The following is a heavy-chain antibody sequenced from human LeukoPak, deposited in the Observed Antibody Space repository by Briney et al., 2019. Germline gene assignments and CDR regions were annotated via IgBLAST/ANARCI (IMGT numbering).Heavy chain of an antibody. Sequence: GGSLRLSCTASGFSISSNYMSWVRQAPGKGLEWVSVIYRGGDTYYADSVKGRFTISRDNYEDTLHLQMNSLRAEDTALYYCAREPLWFGEPYAFDVWGQGTMVIVSS. D-gene: IGHD3-10*01. CDR2: IYRGGDT. CDR1: GFSISSNY. J-gene: IGHJ3*01. V-gene: IGHV3-53*01. CDR3: AREPLWFGEPYAFDV.